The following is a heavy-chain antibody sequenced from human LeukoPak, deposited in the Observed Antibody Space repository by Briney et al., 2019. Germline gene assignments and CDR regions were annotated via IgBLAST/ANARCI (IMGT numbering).Heavy chain of an antibody. Sequence: GGSLRLSCAASGFTFSSYSMNWVRQAPGKGLEWVSYISSSGSTIHYADSVKGRFTISRDNAKNSLYLQMNSLRAEDTAVYYCARDRGLVATNADYYMDVWGKGTTVTVSS. CDR1: GFTFSSYS. D-gene: IGHD5-12*01. V-gene: IGHV3-48*04. J-gene: IGHJ6*03. CDR2: ISSSGSTI. CDR3: ARDRGLVATNADYYMDV.